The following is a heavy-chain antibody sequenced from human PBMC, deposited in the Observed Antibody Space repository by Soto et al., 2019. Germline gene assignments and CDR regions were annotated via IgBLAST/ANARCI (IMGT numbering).Heavy chain of an antibody. Sequence: ASVKVSCKVSGYTLTELSMHWVRQAPGKGLEWMGGFDPEDGETIYAQKFQGRVTMTEDTSTDTAYMELSSLRSEDTAVYYCANLAMRQLVITHSGGAFDLWGQGTMVTVSS. J-gene: IGHJ3*01. CDR3: ANLAMRQLVITHSGGAFDL. D-gene: IGHD6-13*01. CDR2: FDPEDGET. V-gene: IGHV1-24*01. CDR1: GYTLTELS.